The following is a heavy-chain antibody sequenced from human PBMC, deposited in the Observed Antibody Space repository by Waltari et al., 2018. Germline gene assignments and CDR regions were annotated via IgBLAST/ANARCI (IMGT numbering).Heavy chain of an antibody. V-gene: IGHV1-18*01. CDR2: ISAYKGNT. J-gene: IGHJ6*02. D-gene: IGHD6-19*01. Sequence: QVQLVQSGAEVKKPGASVKVSCKASGYTFTSYGISWVRQAPGQGLEWMGWISAYKGNTNYAQKLQGRVTMTTDTSTSTAYMELRSLRSDDTAVYYCARDRSKQWLGNYYYYGMDVWGQGTTVTVSS. CDR3: ARDRSKQWLGNYYYYGMDV. CDR1: GYTFTSYG.